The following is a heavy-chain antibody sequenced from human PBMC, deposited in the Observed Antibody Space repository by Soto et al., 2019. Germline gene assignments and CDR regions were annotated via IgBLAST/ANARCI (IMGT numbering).Heavy chain of an antibody. Sequence: SETLSLTCTVSGGYISSSSYYWGWIRQPPGKGLEWIGSIYYSGSTYYNPSLKSRVTISVDTSKNQFSLKLSSVTAADTAVYYCASPYCSGGSCYSDDAFDIWGQGTMVTVSS. CDR3: ASPYCSGGSCYSDDAFDI. D-gene: IGHD2-15*01. CDR1: GGYISSSSYY. CDR2: IYYSGST. V-gene: IGHV4-39*01. J-gene: IGHJ3*02.